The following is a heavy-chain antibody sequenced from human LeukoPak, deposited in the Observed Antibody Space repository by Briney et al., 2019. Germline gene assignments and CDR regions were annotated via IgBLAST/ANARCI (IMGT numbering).Heavy chain of an antibody. CDR3: AREPHSSSSVAFDY. J-gene: IGHJ4*02. CDR2: MNPNSGNT. Sequence: ASVKVSCKASGYTFTSYDINWVRQATGQGLEWKGWMNPNSGNTGYAQKFQGRVTMTRNTSISTAYMELSSLRSEDTAVYYCAREPHSSSSVAFDYWGQGTLVTVSS. CDR1: GYTFTSYD. V-gene: IGHV1-8*01. D-gene: IGHD6-6*01.